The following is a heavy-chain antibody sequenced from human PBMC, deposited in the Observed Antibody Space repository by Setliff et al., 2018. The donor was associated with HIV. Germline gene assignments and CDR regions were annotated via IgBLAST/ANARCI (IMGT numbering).Heavy chain of an antibody. CDR1: GGSFSGHY. CDR3: ARVLSSGYAGPFDS. V-gene: IGHV4-34*01. Sequence: SETLSLTCAVYGGSFSGHYSSWIRQPPGKGLEWIGEINHSGSTHYNPSLKSRVTISVDTSKSQFSLNLRSVTAADTAVYYCARVLSSGYAGPFDSWGQGTLVTVSS. D-gene: IGHD3-22*01. J-gene: IGHJ5*01. CDR2: INHSGST.